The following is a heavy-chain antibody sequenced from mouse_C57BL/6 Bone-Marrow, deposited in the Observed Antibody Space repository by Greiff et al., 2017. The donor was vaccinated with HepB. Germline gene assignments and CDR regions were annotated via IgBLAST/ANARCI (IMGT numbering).Heavy chain of an antibody. J-gene: IGHJ1*03. CDR1: GFTFSSYG. D-gene: IGHD2-4*01. Sequence: EVMLVESGGDLVKPGGSLKLSCAASGFTFSSYGMSWVRQTPDKRLEWVATISSGGSYTYYPDSVKGRSTISRDNAKNTLYLQMSSLKSEDTAMYYCARPSIYYDYDWYFDVWGTGTTVTVSS. V-gene: IGHV5-6*01. CDR2: ISSGGSYT. CDR3: ARPSIYYDYDWYFDV.